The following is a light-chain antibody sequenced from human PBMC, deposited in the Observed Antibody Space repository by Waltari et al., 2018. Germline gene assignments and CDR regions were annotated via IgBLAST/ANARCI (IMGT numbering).Light chain of an antibody. CDR2: SND. V-gene: IGLV1-44*01. CDR3: ATWDDNLDILL. J-gene: IGLJ3*02. CDR1: PSNIRTNT. Sequence: QSLLTQPPSASGTPGQRATIPCSGTPSNIRTNTVNLYQHVPGTAPKLLLFSNDQRPSGVPDRFSGSKSGTSASLAISGLQSEDEADFYCATWDDNLDILLFGGGTKLTVL.